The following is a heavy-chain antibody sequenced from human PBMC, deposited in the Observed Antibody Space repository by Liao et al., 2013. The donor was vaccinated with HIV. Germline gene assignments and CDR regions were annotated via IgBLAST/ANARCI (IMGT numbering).Heavy chain of an antibody. CDR1: GGSISSYY. Sequence: QVQLQESGPGLVKPSETLSVTCTVSGGSISSYYWSWIRQSPGKGLEWIGDINHSGTTIYNPSLKSPVSISVDTSKNHFSLRLDFMTAADTAVYYCAVGDSWYNGWVYWGQGSLVTVSS. J-gene: IGHJ4*02. V-gene: IGHV4-59*12. CDR2: INHSGTT. D-gene: IGHD6-13*01. CDR3: AVGDSWYNGWVY.